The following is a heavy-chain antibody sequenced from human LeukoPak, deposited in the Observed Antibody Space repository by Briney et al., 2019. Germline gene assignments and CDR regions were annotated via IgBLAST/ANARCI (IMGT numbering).Heavy chain of an antibody. D-gene: IGHD3-22*01. CDR3: ARDSYYYDSSGYYWDSYYYYYMDV. CDR1: GFTFSSYV. J-gene: IGHJ6*03. Sequence: GGSLRLSCAASGFTFSSYVMHWVRQAPGKGLEWVAIISYDGSNEYYADSVKGRFTISRDNAKNSLYLQMNSLRAEDTAVYYCARDSYYYDSSGYYWDSYYYYYMDVWGKGTTVTVSS. CDR2: ISYDGSNE. V-gene: IGHV3-30*04.